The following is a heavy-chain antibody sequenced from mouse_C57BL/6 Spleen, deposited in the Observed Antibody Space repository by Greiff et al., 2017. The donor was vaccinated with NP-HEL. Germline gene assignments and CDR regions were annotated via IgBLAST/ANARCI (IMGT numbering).Heavy chain of an antibody. CDR1: GFTFSSYA. J-gene: IGHJ4*01. V-gene: IGHV5-9-1*02. Sequence: EVKLMESGEGLVKPGGSLKLSCAASGFTFSSYAMSWVRQTPAKRLEWVAYISSGGDYIYYADTVKGRFTLSRDNARNTLSMQMSSLKSEDTAMYYCTREDVGLWYYWGQGTSVTVSS. CDR2: ISSGGDYI. CDR3: TREDVGLWYY. D-gene: IGHD1-1*02.